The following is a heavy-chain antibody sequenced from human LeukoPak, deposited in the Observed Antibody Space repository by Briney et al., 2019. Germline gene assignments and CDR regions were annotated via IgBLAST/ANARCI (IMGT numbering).Heavy chain of an antibody. D-gene: IGHD3-22*01. J-gene: IGHJ4*02. Sequence: SETLSLTCTVSGGSISSYYWSWIRQPPGKGLEWIGYIYYSGSTNYNPSLKSRVTISVDTSKNKFSLKLSSVTAADTAVDYCARHAYYYDSSGYHYPTYFDYWGQGTLVTVSS. V-gene: IGHV4-59*08. CDR1: GGSISSYY. CDR2: IYYSGST. CDR3: ARHAYYYDSSGYHYPTYFDY.